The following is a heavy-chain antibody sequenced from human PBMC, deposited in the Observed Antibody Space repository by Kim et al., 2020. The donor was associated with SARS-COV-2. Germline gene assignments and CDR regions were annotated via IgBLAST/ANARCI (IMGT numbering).Heavy chain of an antibody. D-gene: IGHD3-10*01. J-gene: IGHJ4*02. V-gene: IGHV3-23*01. Sequence: GGSLRLSCAASGFTFTNFAMTWVRQAPGKGLEWVSSMTGSSGTTYYADSVKGRFTISRDNSRNTLSLQMNSLRVEDTAVYYCAKMGASGSYTYLDCWGQGTLLTVSS. CDR1: GFTFTNFA. CDR3: AKMGASGSYTYLDC. CDR2: MTGSSGTT.